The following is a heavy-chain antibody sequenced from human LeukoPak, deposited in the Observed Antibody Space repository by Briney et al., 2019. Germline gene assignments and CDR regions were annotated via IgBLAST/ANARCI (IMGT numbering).Heavy chain of an antibody. Sequence: PGGSLRLSCAASGFTFSSYEMNWVRQAPGKGLEWVSYISSSGSTIYYADSVKGRFTISRDNAKNSLYLQMNSLRAGDTAVYYCARDLFRLDSSGYSDPFDYWGQGTLVTVSS. V-gene: IGHV3-48*03. D-gene: IGHD3-22*01. CDR2: ISSSGSTI. J-gene: IGHJ4*02. CDR1: GFTFSSYE. CDR3: ARDLFRLDSSGYSDPFDY.